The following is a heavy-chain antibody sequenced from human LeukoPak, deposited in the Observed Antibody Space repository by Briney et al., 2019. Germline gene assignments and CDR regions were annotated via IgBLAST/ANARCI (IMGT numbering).Heavy chain of an antibody. CDR1: GLTFSSSW. CDR2: INPEGSEK. CDR3: ARDLAYSRLDY. Sequence: PGGSLRLSCAVSGLTFSSSWMDWVRQAPGKGLEWVASINPEGSEKYSAGSVKGRFTISRDNAKSSLYLQMDSRRVEDTAFYYCARDLAYSRLDYWGQGVLVTVSS. V-gene: IGHV3-7*01. J-gene: IGHJ4*02. D-gene: IGHD5-18*01.